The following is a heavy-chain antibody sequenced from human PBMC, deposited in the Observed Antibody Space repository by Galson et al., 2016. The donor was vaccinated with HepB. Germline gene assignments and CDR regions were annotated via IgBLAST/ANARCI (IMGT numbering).Heavy chain of an antibody. V-gene: IGHV3-33*01. J-gene: IGHJ4*02. D-gene: IGHD4-17*01. CDR2: IWHDGSNK. CDR3: ARDFHGDYMDY. Sequence: SLRLSCAASGSIFSTYGMHWVRQAPGKGLEWVAVIWHDGSNKYYSDSVKGRFTISRDNSMGTLYLQMNTLRVEDTAVYYCARDFHGDYMDYWGQGALVTVSS. CDR1: GSIFSTYG.